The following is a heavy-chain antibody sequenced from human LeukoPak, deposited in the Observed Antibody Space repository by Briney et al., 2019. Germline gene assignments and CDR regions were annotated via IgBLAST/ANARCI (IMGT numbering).Heavy chain of an antibody. J-gene: IGHJ6*02. CDR3: AREVVTAVLYYGMDV. CDR1: GGSFSGYY. V-gene: IGHV4-34*01. CDR2: INHSGST. Sequence: SETLSLTCAVYGGSFSGYYWSWIRQPPGKGLEWIGEINHSGSTNYNPSLKSRVTISVDTSKNQFSLKLSFVTAADTAVYYCAREVVTAVLYYGMDVWGQGTTVTVSS. D-gene: IGHD2-21*02.